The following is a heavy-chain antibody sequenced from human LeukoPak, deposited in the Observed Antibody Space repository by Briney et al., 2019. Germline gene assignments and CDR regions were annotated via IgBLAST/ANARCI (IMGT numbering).Heavy chain of an antibody. D-gene: IGHD3-22*01. Sequence: PGGSLRLSCAASGFTFSSYSMNWVRQAPGKGLEWVSVMSGSGGTTYYADSVKGRFTISRDNSKNTLYLQMNSLRAEDTAVYYCAREGVPYYYDSSGYNPFDYWGQGTLVTVSS. CDR1: GFTFSSYS. CDR2: MSGSGGTT. V-gene: IGHV3-23*01. J-gene: IGHJ4*02. CDR3: AREGVPYYYDSSGYNPFDY.